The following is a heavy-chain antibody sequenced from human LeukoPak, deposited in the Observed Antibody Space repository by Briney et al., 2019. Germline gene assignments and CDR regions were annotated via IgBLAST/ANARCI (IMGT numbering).Heavy chain of an antibody. V-gene: IGHV4-4*02. Sequence: SETLSLTCAVSGGSISTGNWWSWVRQSPDKGLEWIGEIYHSGSSNYNPSLKSRVTMSIDNSKHHFSLSLTSVAAADTAVYYCAREGSRRLYMDVWGRGTTVTVSS. J-gene: IGHJ6*03. CDR3: AREGSRRLYMDV. CDR2: IYHSGSS. D-gene: IGHD6-25*01. CDR1: GGSISTGNW.